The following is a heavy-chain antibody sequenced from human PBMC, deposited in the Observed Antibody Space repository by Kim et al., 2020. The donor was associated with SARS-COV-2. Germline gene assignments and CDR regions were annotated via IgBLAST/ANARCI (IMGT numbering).Heavy chain of an antibody. CDR1: GYTFTSYY. CDR3: ARDRGLELRRGIFDY. V-gene: IGHV1-46*01. J-gene: IGHJ4*02. D-gene: IGHD1-7*01. CDR2: INPSGGST. Sequence: ASVKVSCKASGYTFTSYYMHWVRQAPGQGLEWMGIINPSGGSTSYAQKFQGRVTMTRDTSTSTVYMELSSLRSEDTAVYYCARDRGLELRRGIFDYWGQGTLVTVSS.